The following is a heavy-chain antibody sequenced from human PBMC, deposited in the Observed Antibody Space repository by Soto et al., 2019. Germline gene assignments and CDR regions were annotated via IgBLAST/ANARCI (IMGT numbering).Heavy chain of an antibody. J-gene: IGHJ1*01. CDR1: GFTFSSYA. CDR3: AKDQAAGGTISRYFQD. V-gene: IGHV3-23*01. CDR2: ISGGGGTT. D-gene: IGHD6-13*01. Sequence: EVQLLESGGGLVQPEGSLRLSCAASGFTFSSYAMNWVRQAPGKGLEWVSGISGGGGTTYYADSVKGRFTISRDNSKNTLYLQVNSLTAEDTAVYYCAKDQAAGGTISRYFQDWGQGTLVTVSS.